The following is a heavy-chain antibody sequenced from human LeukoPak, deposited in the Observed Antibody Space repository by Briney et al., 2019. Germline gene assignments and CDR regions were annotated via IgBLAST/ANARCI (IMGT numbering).Heavy chain of an antibody. CDR2: IWYDGSNK. D-gene: IGHD2-8*01. Sequence: HPVGSLRLSCAASGFTFSSYGMHWVRQAPGKGLEWVAVIWYDGSNKYYADSVKGRFTISRDNSKNTLYLQMNSLRAEDTAVYYCAKDGVEGGLGYWGQGTLVTVSS. CDR3: AKDGVEGGLGY. J-gene: IGHJ4*02. CDR1: GFTFSSYG. V-gene: IGHV3-33*06.